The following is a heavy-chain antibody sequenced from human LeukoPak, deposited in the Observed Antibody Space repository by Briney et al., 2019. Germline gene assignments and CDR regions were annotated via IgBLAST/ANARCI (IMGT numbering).Heavy chain of an antibody. V-gene: IGHV3-7*03. CDR3: AKGYSSSSSFDY. CDR2: IKQDGSEK. CDR1: GFTFSSYW. J-gene: IGHJ4*02. Sequence: PGGSLRLSCAASGFTFSSYWMSWVRQAPGKGLEWVANIKQDGSEKYYVDSVKGRFTISRDNAKNSLYLQMNSLRAEDTAIYYCAKGYSSSSSFDYWGQGTLVTVSS. D-gene: IGHD6-6*01.